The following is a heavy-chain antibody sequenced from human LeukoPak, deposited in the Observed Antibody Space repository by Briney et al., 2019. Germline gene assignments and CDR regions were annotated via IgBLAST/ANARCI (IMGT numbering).Heavy chain of an antibody. CDR3: ARGRGYYGSGSYLSFQNTGRVSSPHDY. CDR1: GYTFTRYY. Sequence: ASVKVSCKASGYTFTRYYMHWVRQAPGQGLEWMGIINPSGGSTSYAQKFQGRVTMTRDTSTSTVYMELSSLRSEDTAVYYCARGRGYYGSGSYLSFQNTGRVSSPHDYWGQGTLVTVSS. J-gene: IGHJ4*02. V-gene: IGHV1-46*01. D-gene: IGHD3-10*01. CDR2: INPSGGST.